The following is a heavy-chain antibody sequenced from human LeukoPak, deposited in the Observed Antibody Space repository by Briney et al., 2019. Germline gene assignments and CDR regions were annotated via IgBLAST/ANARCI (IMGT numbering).Heavy chain of an antibody. CDR2: IYYTGST. D-gene: IGHD2-2*01. J-gene: IGHJ4*02. CDR1: GGSTSSSSYF. CDR3: ANKVYCSSTSCYHAGF. V-gene: IGHV4-39*07. Sequence: SETLSLTCSVSGGSTSSSSYFWGWIRQPPGKGLEWIANIYYTGSTYYNPSLKSRVTISMDTSNNQFFLNLRSVTAADTAVYYCANKVYCSSTSCYHAGFWGQGTLVTVSS.